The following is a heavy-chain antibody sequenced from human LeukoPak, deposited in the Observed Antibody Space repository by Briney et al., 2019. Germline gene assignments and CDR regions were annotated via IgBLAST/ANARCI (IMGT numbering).Heavy chain of an antibody. CDR2: INPSDGTT. Sequence: ASVKASCKASGYTFTTYYMHWVRQAPGQGLEWMGIINPSDGTTSYAQKFQGRVTMTRDTSTSTVYMELSSLRSEDTAVYYCARAPANKYDSRLPEDYWGQGTLVTVSS. CDR3: ARAPANKYDSRLPEDY. V-gene: IGHV1-46*01. D-gene: IGHD3-22*01. J-gene: IGHJ4*02. CDR1: GYTFTTYY.